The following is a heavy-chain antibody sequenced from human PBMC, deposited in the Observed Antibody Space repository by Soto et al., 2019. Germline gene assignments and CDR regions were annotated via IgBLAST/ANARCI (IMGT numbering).Heavy chain of an antibody. J-gene: IGHJ6*02. CDR1: GGTFSSYA. D-gene: IGHD6-13*01. V-gene: IGHV1-69*06. CDR2: IIPIFGTA. CDR3: ARGRKGGIAAAGREEGYYYYGMDV. Sequence: QVQLVQSGAEVNKPGASVKVSCNASGGTFSSYAIRWLRQAPGQGLEWMGGIIPIFGTANYAQKFQGRVTITAAKSTSTAYMELSSLRSEDTAVYYCARGRKGGIAAAGREEGYYYYGMDVWGQGTTVTVSS.